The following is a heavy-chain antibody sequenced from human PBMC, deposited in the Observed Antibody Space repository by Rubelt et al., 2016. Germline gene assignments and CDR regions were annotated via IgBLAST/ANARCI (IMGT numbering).Heavy chain of an antibody. J-gene: IGHJ5*02. Sequence: QITLKESGPTLVKPTQTLTLTCPFSGFSLTSNGMGVGWIRQPPGKALEWLSLIYWAGDKRYSPSLRTRLTIPPDTSKTQVVLTMTNMDPVDTATDYCAHSTSSAGRGFGPWGKGTLVTVSS. CDR1: GFSLTSNGMG. D-gene: IGHD2-15*01. V-gene: IGHV2-5*02. CDR2: IYWAGDK. CDR3: AHSTSSAGRGFGP.